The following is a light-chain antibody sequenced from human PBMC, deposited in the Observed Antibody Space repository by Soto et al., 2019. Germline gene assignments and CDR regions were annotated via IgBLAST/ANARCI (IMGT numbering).Light chain of an antibody. CDR3: HQYNSY. V-gene: IGKV1-5*01. J-gene: IGKJ2*01. CDR1: ESIATW. CDR2: DAS. Sequence: HMTQSPSTLSASVGDRVTITCRASESIATWLAWYQQKPGQAPKLLIYDASRLESGVPSRFSGGGSGTEFTLTISGLQPEDFATYYCHQYNSYFGPGTKLEI.